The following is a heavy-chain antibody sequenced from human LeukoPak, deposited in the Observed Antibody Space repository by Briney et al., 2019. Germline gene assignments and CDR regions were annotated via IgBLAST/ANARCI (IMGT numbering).Heavy chain of an antibody. V-gene: IGHV1-46*01. CDR1: GYTFTSYY. Sequence: ASVKVSCKASGYTFTSYYMHWVRQAPGQGLEWMGIINPSGGSTSYAQKFRGRVTMTRDMSTSTVYMELSSLRPEDTVVYYCARVLSGSYIQYLDYWGQGTLVTVSS. CDR2: INPSGGST. D-gene: IGHD1-26*01. J-gene: IGHJ4*02. CDR3: ARVLSGSYIQYLDY.